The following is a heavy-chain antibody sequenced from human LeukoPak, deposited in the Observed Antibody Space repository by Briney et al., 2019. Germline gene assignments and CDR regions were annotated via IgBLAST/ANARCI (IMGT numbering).Heavy chain of an antibody. CDR1: GDSISSGGHY. CDR3: ARDSGFWLY. J-gene: IGHJ4*02. V-gene: IGHV4-39*07. Sequence: SETLSLTCTVSGDSISSGGHYWGWIRQTPGKRLEWIGNIFFTGETSFNPSLKSRLDMSVDTSKNQLFLNLDSVTAAETAVYYCARDSGFWLYWGQGAMVTVSS. CDR2: IFFTGET. D-gene: IGHD3-22*01.